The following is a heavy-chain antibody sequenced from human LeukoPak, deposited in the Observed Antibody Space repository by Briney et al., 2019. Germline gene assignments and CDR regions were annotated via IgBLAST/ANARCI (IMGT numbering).Heavy chain of an antibody. D-gene: IGHD6-19*01. CDR3: ARMTPVAGNSDS. V-gene: IGHV3-30*02. Sequence: PGGSLRLSCSSPGFTPSRSNMHGGCQTPGKGLGWVAFIRYDGGSEYYAESVRGRFTISRDNNKNTLFLQMKSLRPEDTGLYYCARMTPVAGNSDSWGQGTLVTVSS. CDR2: IRYDGGSE. CDR1: GFTPSRSN. J-gene: IGHJ4*02.